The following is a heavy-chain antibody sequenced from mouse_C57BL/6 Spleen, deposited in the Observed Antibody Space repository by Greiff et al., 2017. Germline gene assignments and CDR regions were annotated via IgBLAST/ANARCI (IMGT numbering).Heavy chain of an antibody. CDR2: INPNNGGT. Sequence: VQLQQSGPELVKPGASVKMSCKASGYTFTDYNMHWVKQSHGKSLEWIGYINPNNGGTSYNQKFKGKATLTVNKSSSTAYMELRSLTSEDSAVYYCAREEVYNGLRVDAMDYWGQGTSVTVSS. CDR3: AREEVYNGLRVDAMDY. V-gene: IGHV1-22*01. J-gene: IGHJ4*01. D-gene: IGHD1-3*01. CDR1: GYTFTDYN.